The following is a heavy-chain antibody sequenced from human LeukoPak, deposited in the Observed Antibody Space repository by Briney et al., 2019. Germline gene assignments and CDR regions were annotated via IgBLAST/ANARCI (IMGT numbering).Heavy chain of an antibody. CDR1: GNSISGFH. Sequence: SETLSLTCSVSGNSISGFHWSWIRQPAGKGLEWIGHIYGSGSSDYNPSLKSRVTISVDTSKNQFSLKLSSVTAADTAVYYCAGAAPCTGNFDPWGQGTLVRLSS. V-gene: IGHV4-4*07. CDR2: IYGSGSS. J-gene: IGHJ5*02. CDR3: AGAAPCTGNFDP. D-gene: IGHD6-13*01.